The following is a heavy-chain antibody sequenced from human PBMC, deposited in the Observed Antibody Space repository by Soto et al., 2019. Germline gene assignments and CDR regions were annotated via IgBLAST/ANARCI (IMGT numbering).Heavy chain of an antibody. Sequence: SETLSLTCSVSGGSISGSSWWSWVRQAPGKGLEWIGEIMHSGNINYSPSFESRVTISVDKSKNQFSLRLNYVTAADTAVYFCARNGKPAASTRNWLDPWGQGALVTVSS. V-gene: IGHV4-4*02. CDR2: IMHSGNI. J-gene: IGHJ5*02. D-gene: IGHD2-2*01. CDR3: ARNGKPAASTRNWLDP. CDR1: GGSISGSSW.